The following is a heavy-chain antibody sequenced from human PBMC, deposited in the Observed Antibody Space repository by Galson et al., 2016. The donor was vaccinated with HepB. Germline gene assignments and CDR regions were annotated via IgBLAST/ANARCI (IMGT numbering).Heavy chain of an antibody. D-gene: IGHD3-22*01. J-gene: IGHJ4*02. V-gene: IGHV3-15*07. CDR3: ATDVGDIDYSDSNLVDY. CDR2: IESKADGGKT. Sequence: SLRLSCAASGFTLSNASMNWVRQAPGKGLEWVGRIESKADGGKTEYAVPVKGRFTISRDDSKNTLYLQMNSLKIEDTALYYCATDVGDIDYSDSNLVDYWGQGTLVTDSS. CDR1: GFTLSNAS.